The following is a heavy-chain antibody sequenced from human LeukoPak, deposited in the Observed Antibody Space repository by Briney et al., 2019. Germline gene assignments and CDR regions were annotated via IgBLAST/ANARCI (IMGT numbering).Heavy chain of an antibody. D-gene: IGHD5-24*01. CDR3: AKDPRWLQLPSDYFDY. V-gene: IGHV3-33*06. J-gene: IGHJ4*02. CDR1: GFTFSSYG. CDR2: IWYDGSNK. Sequence: GGSLRLSCAASGFTFSSYGMHSARQDPGKGLDWVAVIWYDGSNKYYADSMKGRFTISRDNYKNTLYLQMNSLRAEDTAVYYCAKDPRWLQLPSDYFDYWGQGTLVTVSS.